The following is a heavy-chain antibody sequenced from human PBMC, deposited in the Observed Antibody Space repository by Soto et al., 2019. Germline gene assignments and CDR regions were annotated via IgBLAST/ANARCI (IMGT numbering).Heavy chain of an antibody. CDR3: ARGRALNYYDSSGYYLLFDY. D-gene: IGHD3-22*01. V-gene: IGHV4-34*01. CDR2: INHSGST. Sequence: SETLSLTCAVYGGSFSGYYWSWIRQPPGKGLEWIGEINHSGSTNYNPSLKGRVTISVDTSKNQFSLKLSSVTAADTAVYYCARGRALNYYDSSGYYLLFDYWGQGTPVTVSS. J-gene: IGHJ4*02. CDR1: GGSFSGYY.